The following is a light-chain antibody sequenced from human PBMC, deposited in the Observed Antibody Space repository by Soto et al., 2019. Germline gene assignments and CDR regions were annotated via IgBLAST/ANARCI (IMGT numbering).Light chain of an antibody. CDR3: QQRSSWPFT. CDR2: DAS. V-gene: IGKV3D-20*02. J-gene: IGKJ3*01. CDR1: QSVNSY. Sequence: EIVMTQSPGTLSLSPGERATLSCRASQSVNSYLAWYQQKPGQAPRLLISDASDRATGIPDRFSGSGSGTDFTLTISRLVPEDFAVYYCQQRSSWPFTFGPGTKVDIK.